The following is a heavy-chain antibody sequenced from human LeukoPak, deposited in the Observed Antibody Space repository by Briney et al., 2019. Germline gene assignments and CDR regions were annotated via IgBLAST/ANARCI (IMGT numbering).Heavy chain of an antibody. CDR1: GGSINRSIY. CDR3: ARRRRLGPSLDC. J-gene: IGHJ4*02. CDR2: VYYSGTT. Sequence: SETLSLTCTVSGGSINRSIYWDWIRQPPGKGLEWIGSVYYSGTTYYNTSFKSRITISVDTSKTVLSLKLTSVTAADTAVYFCARRRRLGPSLDCWGQGTLVAVSS. V-gene: IGHV4-39*01. D-gene: IGHD1-26*01.